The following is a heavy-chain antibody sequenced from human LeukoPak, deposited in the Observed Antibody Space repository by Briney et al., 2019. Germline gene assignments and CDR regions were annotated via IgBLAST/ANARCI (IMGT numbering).Heavy chain of an antibody. CDR1: GGSISSYY. Sequence: SETLSLTCTVSGGSISSYYWSWLRQPAGKGLEWIGRIYTSGSTNYIPSLKSRVTMSVDTSKNQFSLKLSSVTAADTAVYYCARVGLYDSIWGSYRQNHWYFDLWGRGTLVTVSS. V-gene: IGHV4-4*07. D-gene: IGHD3-16*02. CDR2: IYTSGST. CDR3: ARVGLYDSIWGSYRQNHWYFDL. J-gene: IGHJ2*01.